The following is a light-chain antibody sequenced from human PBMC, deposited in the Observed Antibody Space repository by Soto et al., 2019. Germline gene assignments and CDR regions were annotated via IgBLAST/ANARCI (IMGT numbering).Light chain of an antibody. CDR3: CSYAATVVV. J-gene: IGLJ2*01. V-gene: IGLV2-11*01. CDR2: DVT. Sequence: QSALTQPRSVSGSPGQSVTISCTGTSSDVGGYNYGSWYQQHPGKAPKLIIYDVTKRPSGVPDRFSGSKSGNTASLTISGLQAEDEGDYYCCSYAATVVVFGGGTKLTVL. CDR1: SSDVGGYNY.